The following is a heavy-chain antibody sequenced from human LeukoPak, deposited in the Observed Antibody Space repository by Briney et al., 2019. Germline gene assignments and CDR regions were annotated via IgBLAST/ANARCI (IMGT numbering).Heavy chain of an antibody. V-gene: IGHV4-61*02. D-gene: IGHD4-23*01. CDR1: GGSISSGSYY. CDR2: IYTSGST. CDR3: AREQYTLGGNSDYYYYYMDV. J-gene: IGHJ6*03. Sequence: NPSETLSLTCTVSGGSISSGSYYWSWIRQPAGKGLEWIGRIYTSGSTNYNPSLKSRVTISVDTSKNQFSLKLSSVTAADTAVYYCAREQYTLGGNSDYYYYYMDVWGKGTTVTVSS.